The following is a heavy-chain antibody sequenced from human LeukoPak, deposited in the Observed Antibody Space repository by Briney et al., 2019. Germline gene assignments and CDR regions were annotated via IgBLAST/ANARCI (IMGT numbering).Heavy chain of an antibody. J-gene: IGHJ4*02. Sequence: PSETLSLTCTVSGGSISSGGYYWSWIRQHPGKGLEWIGFVYYSGRTSYNPFLKSRVTITADTSKNQFSLRLNSVTVADAAVYYCARMAYCGSDCYYYFDYWGQGTLVTVSS. V-gene: IGHV4-61*08. CDR1: GGSISSGGYY. CDR2: VYYSGRT. D-gene: IGHD2-21*02. CDR3: ARMAYCGSDCYYYFDY.